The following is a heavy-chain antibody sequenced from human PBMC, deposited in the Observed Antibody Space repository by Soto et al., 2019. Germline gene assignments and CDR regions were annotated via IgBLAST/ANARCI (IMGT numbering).Heavy chain of an antibody. V-gene: IGHV4-4*07. CDR1: CASISGFY. D-gene: IGHD1-1*01. CDR3: VRDGTKTLRDWFDP. CDR2: IYATGTT. J-gene: IGHJ5*02. Sequence: QVQLQESGPGLVKPSETLSLTCTVSCASISGFYWSWIRKSAGKGLDWIGRIYATGTTDYNPSLKGRVMMSVDTSKKQFSLKLRSVTAADTAVYYCVRDGTKTLRDWFDPWGQGISVTVSA.